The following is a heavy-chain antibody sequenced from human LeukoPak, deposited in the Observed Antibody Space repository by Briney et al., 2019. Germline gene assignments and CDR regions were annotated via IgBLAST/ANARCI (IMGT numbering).Heavy chain of an antibody. CDR2: INPNSGGT. D-gene: IGHD6-13*01. J-gene: IGHJ4*02. CDR1: GYTFTGYY. V-gene: IGHV1-2*02. Sequence: GASVKVSCKASGYTFTGYYVHWVRQAPGQGLEWMGWINPNSGGTNYAQKFQGRVTMTRDTSISTAYMELSRLRSDDTAVYYCARVIFSSSWLDYWGQGTLVTVSS. CDR3: ARVIFSSSWLDY.